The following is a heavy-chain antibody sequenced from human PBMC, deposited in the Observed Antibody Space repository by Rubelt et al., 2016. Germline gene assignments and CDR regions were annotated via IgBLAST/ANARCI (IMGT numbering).Heavy chain of an antibody. Sequence: EVQLVESGGGWVQPGGSVRLSCAASGFTFSSYAMSWVRQAPGKGLEWVSGISGSGGSTHFADSVKGRFTISRDNSKNTLYLQMNSLRAEDTAVYYCAKDRGRGDCSGGSCYCEYWGQGTLVTVSS. V-gene: IGHV3-23*04. CDR2: ISGSGGST. D-gene: IGHD2-15*01. J-gene: IGHJ4*02. CDR3: AKDRGRGDCSGGSCYCEY. CDR1: GFTFSSYA.